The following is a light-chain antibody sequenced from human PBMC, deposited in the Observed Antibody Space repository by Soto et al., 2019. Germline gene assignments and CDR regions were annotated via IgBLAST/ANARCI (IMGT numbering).Light chain of an antibody. CDR3: CSYAGSYTYI. J-gene: IGLJ1*01. Sequence: ALTQPRSVSGSPGQSVTISCIGSYSDVGTFYFVSWYQQYPGKGPKLIIYDVTERPSGVPDRFSGSKSGNTASLTISGLQAEDEADYYCCSYAGSYTYIFGSGTKVTVL. CDR2: DVT. CDR1: YSDVGTFYF. V-gene: IGLV2-11*01.